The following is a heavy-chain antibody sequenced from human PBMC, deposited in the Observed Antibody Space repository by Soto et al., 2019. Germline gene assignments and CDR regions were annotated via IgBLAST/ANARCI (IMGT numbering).Heavy chain of an antibody. V-gene: IGHV1-18*01. CDR2: ISAYTGNT. D-gene: IGHD1-26*01. CDR3: ARDRGSYALDY. Sequence: QVQLVQSGAEVKKPGASVKVSCKASGYTFTSYGISWVRQAPGQGLEWMGWISAYTGNTNYAQKLQGRATMTTDTSTSTAYRELRSLRSDDTAVDYCARDRGSYALDYWGQGTLVTVSS. CDR1: GYTFTSYG. J-gene: IGHJ4*02.